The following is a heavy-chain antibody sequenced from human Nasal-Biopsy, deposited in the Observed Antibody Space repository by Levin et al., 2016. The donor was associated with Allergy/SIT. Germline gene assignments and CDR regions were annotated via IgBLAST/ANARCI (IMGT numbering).Heavy chain of an antibody. D-gene: IGHD6-6*01. V-gene: IGHV3-30*18. CDR1: GFNFLGYD. J-gene: IGHJ6*02. CDR3: AKENRGVGSKGAGSSSSDNGMDV. Sequence: GESLKISCAASGFNFLGYDMHWVRQAPGKGLEWVALTSYHGSHKYYADSVRGRFTISRDVPGSRVYLQMNSLRTEDTAAYYCAKENRGVGSKGAGSSSSDNGMDVWGPGTTVTVSS. CDR2: TSYHGSHK.